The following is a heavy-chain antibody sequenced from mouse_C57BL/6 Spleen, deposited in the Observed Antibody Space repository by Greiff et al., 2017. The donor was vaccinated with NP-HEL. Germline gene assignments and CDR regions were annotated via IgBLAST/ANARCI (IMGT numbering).Heavy chain of an antibody. CDR2: ISSGSSTI. CDR1: GFTFSDYG. D-gene: IGHD1-1*01. J-gene: IGHJ3*01. CDR3: ARIADYDVSSYWFAY. Sequence: EVKVVESGGGLVKPGGSLKLSCAASGFTFSDYGMHWVRQAPEKGLEWVAYISSGSSTIYYADTVKGRFTISRDNAKNTLFLQMTILRSEDTAMYYCARIADYDVSSYWFAYSGQGTLVTVSA. V-gene: IGHV5-17*01.